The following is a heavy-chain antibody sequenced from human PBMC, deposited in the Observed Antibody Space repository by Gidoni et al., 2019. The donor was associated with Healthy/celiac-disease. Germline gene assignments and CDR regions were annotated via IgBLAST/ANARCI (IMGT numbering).Heavy chain of an antibody. Sequence: QVQLVESGGGVVQPGRSLRLSCAASGCPFRSYAMHWVRQAPGKGLGWVAVISYDGSNKYYADSVKGRSTISRDNSKNTLYLQMNSLRAEDTAVYYCARGKFGIAAAGLIDYWGQGTLVTVSS. CDR1: GCPFRSYA. V-gene: IGHV3-30-3*01. D-gene: IGHD6-13*01. CDR3: ARGKFGIAAAGLIDY. J-gene: IGHJ4*02. CDR2: ISYDGSNK.